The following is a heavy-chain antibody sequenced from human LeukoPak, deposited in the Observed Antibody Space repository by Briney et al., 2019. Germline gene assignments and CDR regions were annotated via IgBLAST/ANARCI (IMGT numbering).Heavy chain of an antibody. CDR2: VNSGGDNT. CDR1: GFTFSSYW. J-gene: IGHJ4*02. V-gene: IGHV3-23*01. D-gene: IGHD6-19*01. Sequence: AGGSLRLSCAASGFTFSSYWMTWVRQAPGKGLEWVSGVNSGGDNTYYADSVKGRFTISRDNSKNTLYLQMSSLRAEDTAVYYCAKDQAGWRFDYWGQGTLVTVSS. CDR3: AKDQAGWRFDY.